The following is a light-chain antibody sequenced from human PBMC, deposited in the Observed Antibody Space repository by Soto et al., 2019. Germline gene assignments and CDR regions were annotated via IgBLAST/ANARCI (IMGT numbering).Light chain of an antibody. CDR2: KAS. J-gene: IGKJ4*01. CDR1: QTISSW. V-gene: IGKV1-5*03. Sequence: DIQMTQSASTLSGSVGDRVTITCRASQTISSWLAWYQQKPGKAPKLLIYKASTLKSGVPSRFSGSGSGTEFTLTISSLQPEDFATYFCQQGKSFPLTFGGGTKVDI. CDR3: QQGKSFPLT.